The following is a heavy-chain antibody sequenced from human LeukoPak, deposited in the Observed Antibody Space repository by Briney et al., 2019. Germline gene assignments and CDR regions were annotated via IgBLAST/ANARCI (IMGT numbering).Heavy chain of an antibody. CDR1: GFTFSSYA. J-gene: IGHJ6*02. D-gene: IGHD6-13*01. V-gene: IGHV3-23*01. CDR3: AKKGSSSWLGYYYYGMDV. CDR2: ISGSGGST. Sequence: PGGSLRLSCAASGFTFSSYAMSWVRQAPGKGLEWVSAISGSGGSTYYADSVKGRFTISRDNSKNTLYLQMNSLRAEDTAVYYCAKKGSSSWLGYYYYGMDVWGQRTTVTVSS.